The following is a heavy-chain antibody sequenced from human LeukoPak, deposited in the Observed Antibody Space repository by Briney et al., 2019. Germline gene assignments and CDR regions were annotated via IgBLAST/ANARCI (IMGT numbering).Heavy chain of an antibody. D-gene: IGHD3-22*01. CDR1: GYTFSSYS. J-gene: IGHJ4*02. CDR3: ARLRRNSDRSGYYYYYDY. Sequence: GGSLRLSCAASGYTFSSYSINWVRQAPGKGLEWASSISVGSNYIYYADSVRGRFSISRDDARNSLYLQMDSLRGDDTAVYYCARLRRNSDRSGYYYYYDYWGQGTLVTVSS. V-gene: IGHV3-21*01. CDR2: ISVGSNYI.